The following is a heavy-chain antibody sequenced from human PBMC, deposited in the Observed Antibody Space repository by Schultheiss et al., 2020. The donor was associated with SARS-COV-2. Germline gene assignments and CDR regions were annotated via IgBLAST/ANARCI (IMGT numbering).Heavy chain of an antibody. CDR2: IYYSGST. Sequence: SETLSLTCTVSGGSISSYYWSWIRQPPGKGLEYIGYIYYSGSTNCNPSLKSRVTILVDTSKNHFSLKLSSVTAADTAVYYCARVRIAVAGRGFAFDIWGQGTMVTVSS. D-gene: IGHD6-19*01. J-gene: IGHJ3*02. CDR3: ARVRIAVAGRGFAFDI. CDR1: GGSISSYY. V-gene: IGHV4-59*01.